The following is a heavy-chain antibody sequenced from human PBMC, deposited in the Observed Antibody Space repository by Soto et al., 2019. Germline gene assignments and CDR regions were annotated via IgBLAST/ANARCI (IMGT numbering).Heavy chain of an antibody. D-gene: IGHD2-2*01. CDR2: ISWNSGSI. CDR1: GFTFDDYA. CDR3: AKASDIVVVPAHYYFDY. Sequence: PGGSLRLSCAASGFTFDDYAMHWVRQAPGKGLEWVSGISWNSGSIGYADSVKGRFTISRDNAKNSLYLQMNSLRAEDTALYYCAKASDIVVVPAHYYFDYWGQGTLVTVSS. J-gene: IGHJ4*02. V-gene: IGHV3-9*01.